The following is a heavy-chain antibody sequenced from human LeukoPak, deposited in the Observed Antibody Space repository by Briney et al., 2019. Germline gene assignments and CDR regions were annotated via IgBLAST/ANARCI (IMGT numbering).Heavy chain of an antibody. Sequence: SVKVSCKASGGTLSSYAISWVRQAPGQGLEWMGRIIPILGIANYAQKFQGRVTITADKSTSTAYMELSSLRSEDTAVYYCARGVYYYDSTIDYYYYYGMDVWGQGTTVTVSS. CDR3: ARGVYYYDSTIDYYYYYGMDV. D-gene: IGHD3-22*01. V-gene: IGHV1-69*04. J-gene: IGHJ6*02. CDR1: GGTLSSYA. CDR2: IIPILGIA.